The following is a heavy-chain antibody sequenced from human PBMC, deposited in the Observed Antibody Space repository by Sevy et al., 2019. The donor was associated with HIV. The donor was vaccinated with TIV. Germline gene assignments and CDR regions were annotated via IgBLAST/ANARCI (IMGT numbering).Heavy chain of an antibody. D-gene: IGHD3-16*01. V-gene: IGHV3-7*01. J-gene: IGHJ4*02. CDR3: AHETFGRFES. Sequence: GGSLRLSCAASGVTFSANWMNWVRQAPGKGPEWVANIKGDGSDKHYVDSVEGRFTISRDNAKNLLYLQMNSLRVEDTAVYYCAHETFGRFESWGQGTLVTVSS. CDR1: GVTFSANW. CDR2: IKGDGSDK.